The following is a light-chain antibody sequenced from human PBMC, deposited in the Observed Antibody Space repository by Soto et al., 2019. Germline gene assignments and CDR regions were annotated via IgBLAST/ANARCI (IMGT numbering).Light chain of an antibody. Sequence: ETVMTQSPVTLSVSLGERSTLSCRASQSVSIHLAWYKQKPGQAPRLLIYGASSRATGIPDRLSGSGSGTDFPLTISSMRPEDFATYYCQQYSDYSSFGHGTKVDIK. CDR1: QSVSIH. CDR2: GAS. V-gene: IGKV3D-15*01. J-gene: IGKJ1*01. CDR3: QQYSDYSS.